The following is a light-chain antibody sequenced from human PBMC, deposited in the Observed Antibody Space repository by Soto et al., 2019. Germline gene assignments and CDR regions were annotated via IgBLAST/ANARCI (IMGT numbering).Light chain of an antibody. CDR2: AIS. J-gene: IGKJ1*01. CDR3: QQSYSFPRT. CDR1: QSINTH. V-gene: IGKV1-39*01. Sequence: DIQFTQSPSSLSASVGDRVTITCQTSQSINTHLYWYQQKPGKPPKLLIHAISSLQSGVPSRFSGSGSGTDFSLTISSLQPEDSAAYYCQQSYSFPRTFGQGTKVDIK.